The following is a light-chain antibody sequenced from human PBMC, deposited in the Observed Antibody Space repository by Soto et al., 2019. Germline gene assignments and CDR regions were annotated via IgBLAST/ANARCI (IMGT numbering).Light chain of an antibody. Sequence: EVVMTQSPATLSVSPGERATLSCRASQSVNANLAWYQQKPGQAPRLLIHCASNRATGIPARFSGSGFATDFILTISSLQSEDFAVYYCQQYNTWLWTFGQWTKVEI. CDR2: CAS. J-gene: IGKJ1*01. V-gene: IGKV3-15*01. CDR3: QQYNTWLWT. CDR1: QSVNAN.